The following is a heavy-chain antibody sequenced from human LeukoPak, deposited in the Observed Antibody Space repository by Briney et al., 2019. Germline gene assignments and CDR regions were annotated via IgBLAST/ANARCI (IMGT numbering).Heavy chain of an antibody. CDR3: ATGAVVTLFDY. CDR1: GYTLTELS. V-gene: IGHV1-24*01. CDR2: FDPEDGET. J-gene: IGHJ4*02. Sequence: ASVKVSCKVSGYTLTELSMHWVRQPPGKGLEWMGGFDPEDGETIYAHEFQGRVTMTKETSTDTAYMELSSLSCEDKAGYYCATGAVVTLFDYWGQGTLGTVSS. D-gene: IGHD2-21*02.